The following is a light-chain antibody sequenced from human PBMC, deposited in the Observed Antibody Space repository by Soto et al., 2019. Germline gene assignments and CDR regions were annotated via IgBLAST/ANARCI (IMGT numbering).Light chain of an antibody. CDR1: RSVSSRY. Sequence: EIVLTQSAGTLSLSPGERDTLSCRASRSVSSRYLAWYQQKPGQAPRLLIYGASSRATGIPDRFSGSGSGTDFTLTIIRLEPEDFAVYYCQQYSNSPPTCGQGTKVDIK. CDR2: GAS. J-gene: IGKJ1*01. CDR3: QQYSNSPPT. V-gene: IGKV3-20*01.